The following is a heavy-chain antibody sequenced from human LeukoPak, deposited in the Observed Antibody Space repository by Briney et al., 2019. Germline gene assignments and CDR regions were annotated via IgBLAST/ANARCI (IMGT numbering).Heavy chain of an antibody. J-gene: IGHJ4*02. CDR1: GYTFTSYD. V-gene: IGHV1-8*01. D-gene: IGHD6-13*01. Sequence: AASVKVSCKASGYTFTSYDINWVRQATGQGLEWMGWMNPNSGNTGYAQKFQGRVTITRDTSASTAYMELSSLRSEDTAVYYCARVRIIRMAAAGTSYFDYWGQGTLVTVSS. CDR3: ARVRIIRMAAAGTSYFDY. CDR2: MNPNSGNT.